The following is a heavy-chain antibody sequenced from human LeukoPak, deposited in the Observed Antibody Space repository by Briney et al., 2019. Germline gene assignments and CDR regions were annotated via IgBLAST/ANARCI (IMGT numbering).Heavy chain of an antibody. Sequence: SETLSLTCAVYGGSFSGYYWSWIRQPPGKGLEWIGEINHSGSTNYNPSLKSRVTISVDTSKNQFSLKLGSVTAADTAVYYCARGLRTIFGVVRTTYWYFDLWGRGTLVTVSS. CDR2: INHSGST. CDR1: GGSFSGYY. D-gene: IGHD3-3*01. J-gene: IGHJ2*01. V-gene: IGHV4-34*01. CDR3: ARGLRTIFGVVRTTYWYFDL.